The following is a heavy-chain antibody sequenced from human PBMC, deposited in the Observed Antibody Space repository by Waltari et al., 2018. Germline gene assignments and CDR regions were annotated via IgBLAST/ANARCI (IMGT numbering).Heavy chain of an antibody. D-gene: IGHD5-12*01. CDR2: ISYTGAT. CDR1: GGSITSNRHY. CDR3: ATYIGASVGTAAFDV. Sequence: QLQLQESGPGLVKPSEPLSLTCTVPGGSITSNRHYWGWIRQPPGQGLEWIGTISYTGATYSSPSLKSRVTISRDTSKNQLSLTLGAVTAADTALYYCATYIGASVGTAAFDVWGQGTMVTVSS. V-gene: IGHV4-39*01. J-gene: IGHJ3*01.